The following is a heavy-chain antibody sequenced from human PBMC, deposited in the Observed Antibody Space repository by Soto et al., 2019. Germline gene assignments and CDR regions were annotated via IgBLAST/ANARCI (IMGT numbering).Heavy chain of an antibody. CDR2: IYYSGST. D-gene: IGHD2-15*01. J-gene: IGHJ5*02. CDR3: ARAFSGHGWFDP. V-gene: IGHV4-59*01. Sequence: SETLSLTCTVSGGSISSYYWSWIRQPPGKGLEWIGYIYYSGSTNYNPSLKSRVTISVDTSKNQFSLKLSSVTAADTAVYYCARAFSGHGWFDPWGQGTLVTVFS. CDR1: GGSISSYY.